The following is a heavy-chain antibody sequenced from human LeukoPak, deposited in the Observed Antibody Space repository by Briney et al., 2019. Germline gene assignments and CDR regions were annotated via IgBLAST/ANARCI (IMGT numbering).Heavy chain of an antibody. V-gene: IGHV3-7*01. J-gene: IGHJ4*02. D-gene: IGHD3-16*02. CDR1: GFTFSSYW. Sequence: GGSLRLSCAASGFTFSSYWMSWVRQAPGKGLEWVANIKQDGSEKYYVDSVKGRFTISRDNAKNSLYLQMNSLRAEDTAVYYCASPIMITFGGVIVIENDYWGQGTLVTVSS. CDR2: IKQDGSEK. CDR3: ASPIMITFGGVIVIENDY.